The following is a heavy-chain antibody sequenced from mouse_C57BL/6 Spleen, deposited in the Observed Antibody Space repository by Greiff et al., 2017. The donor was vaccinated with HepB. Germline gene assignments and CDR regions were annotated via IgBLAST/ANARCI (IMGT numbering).Heavy chain of an antibody. Sequence: EVKVVESGGGLVKPGGSLKLSCAASGFTFSDYGMHWVRQAPEKGLEWVAYISSGSSTIYYADTVKGRFTISRDNAKDSLFLQMTSLRSADTAMYYCATGSSYSYYFDYWGQGTTLTVSS. J-gene: IGHJ2*01. CDR3: ATGSSYSYYFDY. V-gene: IGHV5-17*01. CDR1: GFTFSDYG. CDR2: ISSGSSTI. D-gene: IGHD1-1*01.